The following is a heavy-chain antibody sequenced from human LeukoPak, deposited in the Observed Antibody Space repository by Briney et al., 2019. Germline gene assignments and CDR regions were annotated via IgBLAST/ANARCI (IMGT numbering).Heavy chain of an antibody. V-gene: IGHV3-23*01. Sequence: QPGGSLRLSCAASGFTFSTYAMSWVRQAPGKGLEWVSGISAGGVTTYYVDSVKGRFTISSDNSKNTLHLQMNSLRAEDTAVYYCAKSEYYGSGSHYYGMDVWGQGTTVTVSS. CDR3: AKSEYYGSGSHYYGMDV. CDR1: GFTFSTYA. J-gene: IGHJ6*02. D-gene: IGHD3-10*01. CDR2: ISAGGVTT.